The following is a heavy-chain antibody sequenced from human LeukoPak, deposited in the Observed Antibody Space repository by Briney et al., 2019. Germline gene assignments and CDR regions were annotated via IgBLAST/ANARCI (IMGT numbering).Heavy chain of an antibody. CDR2: ITGSGGST. Sequence: GGSLRLSCAASGFTFRNYAMSWVRQAPGKGLEWVSCITGSGGSTYYADSVKGRFTISRDNSKNALYLQINSLRAEDTDVYYCAYAAPPEVSMLDFDYWGQGTLVTVSS. CDR1: GFTFRNYA. V-gene: IGHV3-23*01. D-gene: IGHD1-14*01. CDR3: AYAAPPEVSMLDFDY. J-gene: IGHJ4*02.